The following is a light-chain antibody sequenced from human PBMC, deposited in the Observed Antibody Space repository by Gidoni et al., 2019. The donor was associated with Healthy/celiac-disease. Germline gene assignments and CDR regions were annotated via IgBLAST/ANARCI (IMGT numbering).Light chain of an antibody. V-gene: IGKV2-28*01. J-gene: IGKJ4*01. CDR1: QSLLHSNGYNY. CDR3: MQALQTLLT. Sequence: DIVMPQSPLSLPVTPGEPASISCRSSQSLLHSNGYNYLDWYLQKPGQSPQLLIYLGSNRASGAPDRFSGSGSGTDFTLKISRVEAEDVGVYYCMQALQTLLTFGGXTKVEIK. CDR2: LGS.